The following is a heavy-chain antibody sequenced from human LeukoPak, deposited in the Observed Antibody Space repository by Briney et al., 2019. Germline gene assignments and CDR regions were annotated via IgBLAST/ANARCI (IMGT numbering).Heavy chain of an antibody. Sequence: GGSLRLSCAASGFIFSTYGMHWVRQAPGKGLEWVAVIWYDGSNTYYADPVKGRFTISRDNSKNTLYLQMNSLRAEDTAVYYCVRAAHYDYVWGSYPDYWGQGTLVTVSS. CDR2: IWYDGSNT. J-gene: IGHJ4*02. CDR1: GFIFSTYG. D-gene: IGHD3-16*02. CDR3: VRAAHYDYVWGSYPDY. V-gene: IGHV3-33*01.